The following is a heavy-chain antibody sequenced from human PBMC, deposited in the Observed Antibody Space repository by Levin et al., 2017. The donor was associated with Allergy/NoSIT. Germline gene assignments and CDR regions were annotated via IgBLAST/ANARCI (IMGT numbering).Heavy chain of an antibody. V-gene: IGHV5-51*01. J-gene: IGHJ3*01. CDR2: IYPDDSDT. CDR1: GYSFTSYW. CDR3: ARWCTAASNVVVTTIVNAFDC. Sequence: GESLKISCKASGYSFTSYWIGWVRQMPGKGLEWLGSIYPDDSDTTYSPSFQGQVTISADKSISTAYLQWSSLKASDTAMYFCARWCTAASNVVVTTIVNAFDCWGQGTMVTASS. D-gene: IGHD2-21*02.